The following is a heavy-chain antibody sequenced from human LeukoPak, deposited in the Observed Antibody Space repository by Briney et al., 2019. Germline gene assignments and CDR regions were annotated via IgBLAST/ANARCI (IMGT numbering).Heavy chain of an antibody. D-gene: IGHD1-26*01. V-gene: IGHV3-30*02. J-gene: IGHJ4*02. Sequence: GGSLRLSCAASGFTFSSYSMNWVRQAPGKGLEWVAFIRYDGSNKYYADSVKGRFTISRDNSKNTLYLQMNSLRAEDTAVYYCAKDEYSGSYQPYFDYWGQGTLVTVSS. CDR2: IRYDGSNK. CDR3: AKDEYSGSYQPYFDY. CDR1: GFTFSSYS.